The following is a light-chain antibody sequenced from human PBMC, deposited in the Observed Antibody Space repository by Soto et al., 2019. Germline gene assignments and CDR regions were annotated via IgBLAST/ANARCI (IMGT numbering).Light chain of an antibody. CDR1: QSVSGSY. CDR2: GAS. Sequence: EIVMTQSPTTLSVSPGERATLSCRASQSVSGSYLAWYQQKPGQAPRLLIYGASTRATGIPARFSGTGSGTEFTLTISSLQSEDFAVYYCQHYNHWLWTFGQGTKVDIK. J-gene: IGKJ1*01. CDR3: QHYNHWLWT. V-gene: IGKV3-15*01.